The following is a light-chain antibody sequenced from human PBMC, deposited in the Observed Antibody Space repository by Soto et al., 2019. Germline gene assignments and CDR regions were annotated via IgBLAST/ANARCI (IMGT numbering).Light chain of an antibody. CDR3: QQYNTYSRA. CDR2: DAS. J-gene: IGKJ1*01. Sequence: DIQMTQSPSTLSASVGDIVTITCRASQSISIWLAWYQQKPGKAPKLLIYDASSLESGVPSRFSGSGSGTEFTLTISGFQPDNFATYYCQQYNTYSRAFGQGTKVEIK. CDR1: QSISIW. V-gene: IGKV1-5*01.